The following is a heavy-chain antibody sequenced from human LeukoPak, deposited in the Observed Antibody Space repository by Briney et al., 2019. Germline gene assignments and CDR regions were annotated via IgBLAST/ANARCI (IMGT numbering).Heavy chain of an antibody. CDR2: ISGDGSST. V-gene: IGHV3-74*01. J-gene: IGHJ4*02. CDR1: GFTFSSHW. CDR3: ASAIVTTRNTWDM. D-gene: IGHD1-26*01. Sequence: GGSLRLSCAASGFTFSSHWMHWVRQAPGKGLVWVSRISGDGSSTNYADSVKGRFTISRDHAKNMLYLQMDSLRAEDTSLYYCASAIVTTRNTWDMWGQGTQVTVSS.